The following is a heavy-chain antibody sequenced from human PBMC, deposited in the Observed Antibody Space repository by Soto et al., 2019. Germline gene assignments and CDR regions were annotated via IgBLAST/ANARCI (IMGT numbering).Heavy chain of an antibody. Sequence: GGSLRLSCAASGFTVSSNYVSWVRPAAGKGLEWVSVIYSAGSTYYADSVKGRFTISRDNSKNTLYLQMNNLRGEDTAIYYCAIPRDYCVTTSNCFIAFDIWGQGTRVTVSS. CDR1: GFTVSSNY. CDR2: IYSAGST. J-gene: IGHJ3*02. D-gene: IGHD4-17*01. V-gene: IGHV3-53*01. CDR3: AIPRDYCVTTSNCFIAFDI.